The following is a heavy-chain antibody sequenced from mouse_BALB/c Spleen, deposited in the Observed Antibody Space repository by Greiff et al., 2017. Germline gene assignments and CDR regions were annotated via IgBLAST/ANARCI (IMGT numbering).Heavy chain of an antibody. CDR3: ARSGYGSSPWFAY. CDR2: IDTSDSYT. Sequence: VQLKQPGAELVMPGASVKMSCKASGYTFTDYWMHWVKQRPGQGLEWIGAIDTSDSYTSYNQKFKGKATLTVDESSSTAYMQLSSLTSEDSAVYYCARSGYGSSPWFAYWGQGTLVTVSA. V-gene: IGHV1-69*01. CDR1: GYTFTDYW. J-gene: IGHJ3*01. D-gene: IGHD1-1*01.